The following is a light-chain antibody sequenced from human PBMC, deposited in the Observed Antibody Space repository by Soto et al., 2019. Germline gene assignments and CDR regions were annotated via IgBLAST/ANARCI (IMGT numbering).Light chain of an antibody. Sequence: EIVMMQSPATLSVSPGERVTLSCRASQSVSSNLAWYQQNSGQAPRLLIYGASTRATGIPARFSGSGSGTEFTLTISSLQSEDFAIYYCQQYNNWPPVTFGQGTRLEIK. CDR1: QSVSSN. CDR3: QQYNNWPPVT. V-gene: IGKV3-15*01. CDR2: GAS. J-gene: IGKJ5*01.